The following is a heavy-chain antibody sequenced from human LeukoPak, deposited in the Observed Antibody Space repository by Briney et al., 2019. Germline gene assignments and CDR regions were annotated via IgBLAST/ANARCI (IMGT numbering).Heavy chain of an antibody. V-gene: IGHV4-39*01. D-gene: IGHD4-17*01. CDR3: ARRENYGDYGPFDY. CDR2: IYYSGTT. Sequence: SETLSLTCTVSGGSISSSSYYWGWIRQPPGKRLEWIGSIYYSGTTYYNPSLKSRVTISVDTSKNQFSLKLSSVTAADTAVYYCARRENYGDYGPFDYWGQGTLVTVSS. CDR1: GGSISSSSYY. J-gene: IGHJ4*02.